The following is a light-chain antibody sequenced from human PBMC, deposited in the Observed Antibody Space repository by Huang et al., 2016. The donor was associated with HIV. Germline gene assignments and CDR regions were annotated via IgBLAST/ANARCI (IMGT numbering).Light chain of an antibody. Sequence: EIVLTQSPATLSLSPGESATLSCRASQSVTTYLAWYQQKPGQAPRLLIHDASNRATGIPGRFSGSGSGTDFTPTISSLEPEDFAVYYCQHRGSGPSFTFGPGTRVDIK. J-gene: IGKJ3*01. V-gene: IGKV3-11*01. CDR2: DAS. CDR3: QHRGSGPSFT. CDR1: QSVTTY.